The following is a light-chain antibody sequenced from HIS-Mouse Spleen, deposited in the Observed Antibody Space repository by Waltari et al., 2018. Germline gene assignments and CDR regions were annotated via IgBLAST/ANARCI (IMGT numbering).Light chain of an antibody. Sequence: QSALTQPRSVSGSPGQSVTISCTGTSSDVGGYTYVSWYQQHPGNAPKLMIYDVSKRPSGVPDRFSGSKSGNTASLTISGLQAEDEADYYCCSYAGSYTFVFGGGTKLTVL. J-gene: IGLJ2*01. CDR2: DVS. V-gene: IGLV2-11*01. CDR1: SSDVGGYTY. CDR3: CSYAGSYTFV.